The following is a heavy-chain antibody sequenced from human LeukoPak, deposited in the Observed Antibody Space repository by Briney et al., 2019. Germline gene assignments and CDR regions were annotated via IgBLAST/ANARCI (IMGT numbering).Heavy chain of an antibody. Sequence: ASVKVSCKASGYTFTSYGISWVRQAPGQGLEWMGWISAYNDNTHYAQKVQGRVTMTTDTSTSTAYMELRSLRSDDTAVYFCARGPPPLYSGSYRPLDHWGQGTLVTVSS. D-gene: IGHD1-26*01. V-gene: IGHV1-18*01. CDR1: GYTFTSYG. J-gene: IGHJ4*02. CDR3: ARGPPPLYSGSYRPLDH. CDR2: ISAYNDNT.